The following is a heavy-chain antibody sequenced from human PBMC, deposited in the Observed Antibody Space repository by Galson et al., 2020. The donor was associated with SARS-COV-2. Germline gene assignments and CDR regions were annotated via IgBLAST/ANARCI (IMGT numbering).Heavy chain of an antibody. D-gene: IGHD1-26*01. Sequence: GGSLRFSCAASGFTFSTYAMHWVRQAPGKGLEWVAVISYDGSNEYYADSVKGRFTISRDNSKNTLFMQMNSLRPEDTAVYYCCSGSYYKVDFWGQGALVTVSS. J-gene: IGHJ4*02. CDR3: CSGSYYKVDF. CDR2: ISYDGSNE. CDR1: GFTFSTYA. V-gene: IGHV3-30-3*01.